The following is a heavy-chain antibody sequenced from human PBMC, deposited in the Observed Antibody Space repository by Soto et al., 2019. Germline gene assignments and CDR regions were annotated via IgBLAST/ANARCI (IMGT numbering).Heavy chain of an antibody. CDR1: GGTFSSYA. V-gene: IGHV1-69*13. Sequence: SVKVSCKASGGTFSSYAISWVRQAPGQGLEWMGGIIPIFGTANYAQKFQGRVTITADESTSTAYMELSSLRSEDTAVYYCARQRPQDYDFWSGYYTDYYYYGMDVWGQGTTVTVSS. D-gene: IGHD3-3*01. CDR3: ARQRPQDYDFWSGYYTDYYYYGMDV. J-gene: IGHJ6*02. CDR2: IIPIFGTA.